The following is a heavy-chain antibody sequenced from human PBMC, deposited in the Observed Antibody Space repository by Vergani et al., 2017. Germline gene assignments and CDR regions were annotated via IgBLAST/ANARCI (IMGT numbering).Heavy chain of an antibody. Sequence: VQLVQSGAEVKTPGASVKVSCKASGGTFSSYAISWVRQAPGQGLEWMGGINPIFGTANYAQKFQGRVTMTADNSTSTAYMELSSLRSEDTAVYYCARDRDSSGFLDYWGQGTLVTVSA. CDR3: ARDRDSSGFLDY. J-gene: IGHJ4*02. D-gene: IGHD3-22*01. CDR1: GGTFSSYA. V-gene: IGHV1-69*06. CDR2: INPIFGTA.